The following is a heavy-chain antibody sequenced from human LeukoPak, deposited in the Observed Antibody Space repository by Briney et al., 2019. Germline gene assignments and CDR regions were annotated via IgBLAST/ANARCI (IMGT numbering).Heavy chain of an antibody. CDR1: ECSFSTNW. CDR3: ANVPRSTVSY. CDR2: LNEDGSVK. V-gene: IGHV3-7*01. Sequence: PGGSLRLSCAASECSFSTNWMHWVRQTPGKGLEWVAELNEDGSVKYYVDSVKGRFTISRDNAKSLLFLQMYNLRTEDTGVYFCANVPRSTVSYWGRGTLVTVSS. D-gene: IGHD2-2*01. J-gene: IGHJ4*02.